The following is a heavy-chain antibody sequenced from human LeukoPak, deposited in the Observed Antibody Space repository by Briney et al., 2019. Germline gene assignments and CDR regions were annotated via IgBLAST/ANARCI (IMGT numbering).Heavy chain of an antibody. V-gene: IGHV4-61*02. J-gene: IGHJ4*02. CDR1: GGSISSGSYY. CDR2: IYTSGST. CDR3: ARGRHYDYVWGSYLYYFDY. Sequence: SETLSLTCTVSGGSISSGSYYWSWIRQPAGKGLEWIGRIYTSGSTNYNPSPKSRVTISVDTSKNQFSLKLSSVTAADTAVYYCARGRHYDYVWGSYLYYFDYWGQGTLVTVSS. D-gene: IGHD3-16*02.